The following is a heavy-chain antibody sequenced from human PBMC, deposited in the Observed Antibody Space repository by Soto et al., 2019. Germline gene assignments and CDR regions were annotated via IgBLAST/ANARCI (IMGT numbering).Heavy chain of an antibody. CDR1: GGSIRSYY. J-gene: IGHJ6*02. D-gene: IGHD3-10*01. CDR2: IYPNGNT. CDR3: ARLYYVSGRPLMDV. V-gene: IGHV4-59*01. Sequence: LSLTCAVSGGSIRSYYWTWVRQPPGKGLEWIGYIYPNGNTKYNPSLKSRVTISVDTPKNQFSLKVGSVNAADTAVYYCARLYYVSGRPLMDVWGQGTTVTVSS.